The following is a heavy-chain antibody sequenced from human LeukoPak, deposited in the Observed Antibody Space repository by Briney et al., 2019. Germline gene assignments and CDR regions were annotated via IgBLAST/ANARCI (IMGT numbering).Heavy chain of an antibody. CDR1: GGTFSSYA. CDR3: ARAQVGYGSVSAWSY. V-gene: IGHV1-69*04. J-gene: IGHJ4*02. Sequence: ASVKVSCKASGGTFSSYAISWVRQAPGQGLEWMGRIIPILGIANYAQKFQGRVTITADKSTSTAYMELSSLRSEDTAVYYCARAQVGYGSVSAWSYWGQGTLVTVSS. D-gene: IGHD3-10*01. CDR2: IIPILGIA.